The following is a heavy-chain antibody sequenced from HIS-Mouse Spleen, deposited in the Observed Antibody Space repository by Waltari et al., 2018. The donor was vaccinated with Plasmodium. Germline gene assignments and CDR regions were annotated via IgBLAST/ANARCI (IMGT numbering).Heavy chain of an antibody. D-gene: IGHD2-15*01. CDR2: ISYDGSNK. CDR1: GFTFNSYA. V-gene: IGHV3-30-3*01. CDR3: ARDRRLAFDY. Sequence: GVVQPGRSLRLPCAASGFTFNSYAMHWVRQAPGKGLEWVAVISYDGSNKYYADSVKGRFTISRDNSKNTLYLQMNSLRAEDTAVYYCARDRRLAFDYWGQGTLVTVSS. J-gene: IGHJ4*02.